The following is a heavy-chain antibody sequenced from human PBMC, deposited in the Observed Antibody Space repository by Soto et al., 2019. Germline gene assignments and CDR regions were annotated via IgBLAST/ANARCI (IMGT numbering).Heavy chain of an antibody. CDR3: ARREIQGPIDY. CDR1: GFTFRSYG. CDR2: INSDGSST. Sequence: PGGSLRLSCAACGFTFRSYGRHWVRQAPGKGLVWVSRINSDGSSTSYADSVKGRFTISRDNAKNTLYLQMNSLRAEDTAVYYCARREIQGPIDYWGQGTLVTVSS. V-gene: IGHV3-74*01. J-gene: IGHJ4*02. D-gene: IGHD1-26*01.